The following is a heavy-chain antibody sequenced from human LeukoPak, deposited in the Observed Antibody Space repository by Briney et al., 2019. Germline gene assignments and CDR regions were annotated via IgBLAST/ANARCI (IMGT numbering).Heavy chain of an antibody. CDR1: GFSLSSDW. Sequence: QPGGSLRLSCAASGFSLSSDWMHWVRQAPGKGLVWVLRVNGDGSRTSYADSVKGRFTISRDDAKNTLYLQMNSLRADDTAVYYCARECYFDSSGYDFGYWGQGTLVTVSS. CDR3: ARECYFDSSGYDFGY. J-gene: IGHJ4*02. D-gene: IGHD3-22*01. V-gene: IGHV3-74*01. CDR2: VNGDGSRT.